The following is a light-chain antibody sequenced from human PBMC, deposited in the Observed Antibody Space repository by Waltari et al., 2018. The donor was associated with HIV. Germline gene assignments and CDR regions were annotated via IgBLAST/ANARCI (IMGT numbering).Light chain of an antibody. CDR1: SSDVGNYNR. CDR2: EVS. V-gene: IGLV2-18*02. J-gene: IGLJ2*01. CDR3: SSYTSRNTFVV. Sequence: QSALTQPPSVSGSPGQSVTISCTGTSSDVGNYNRVSWYQQPPGSAPKLMIYEVSNRPSGVPRRFSGSKSGNTASLTISGLQAEDEADYYCSSYTSRNTFVVFGGGTKLTVL.